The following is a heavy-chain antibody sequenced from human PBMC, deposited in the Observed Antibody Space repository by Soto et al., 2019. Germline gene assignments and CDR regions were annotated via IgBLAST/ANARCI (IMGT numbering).Heavy chain of an antibody. J-gene: IGHJ4*02. CDR3: ATIAVAGTGGDY. Sequence: GGSLRLSCAASGFTFSSYSMNWVRQAPGKGLEWVSSISSSSSYIYYADSVKGRFTISRDNAKNSLYLQMNSLRAEDTAVYYCATIAVAGTGGDYWGQGTLVTVSS. V-gene: IGHV3-21*01. CDR1: GFTFSSYS. D-gene: IGHD6-19*01. CDR2: ISSSSSYI.